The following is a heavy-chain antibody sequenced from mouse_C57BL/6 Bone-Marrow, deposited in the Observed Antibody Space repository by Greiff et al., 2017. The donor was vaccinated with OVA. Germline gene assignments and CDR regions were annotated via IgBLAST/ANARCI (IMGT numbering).Heavy chain of an antibody. D-gene: IGHD2-5*01. CDR3: ANPPYSKNAMDY. J-gene: IGHJ4*01. V-gene: IGHV1-9*01. CDR1: GYTFTGYW. Sequence: VQLKESGAELMKPGASVKLSCKATGYTFTGYWIEWVKQRPGHGLEWIGEILPGRGSTNYNEKFKGKATFTADTSSNTAYMQLSSLTTEDSAIYYCANPPYSKNAMDYWGQGTSLTVSS. CDR2: ILPGRGST.